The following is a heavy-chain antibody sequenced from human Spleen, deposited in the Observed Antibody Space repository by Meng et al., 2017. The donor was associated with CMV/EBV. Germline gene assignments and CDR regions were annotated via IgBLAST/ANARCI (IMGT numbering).Heavy chain of an antibody. CDR1: GFTFSSYW. V-gene: IGHV3-7*04. CDR3: ARGNGFLAYFDY. CDR2: MKQDGSEK. D-gene: IGHD3-3*01. J-gene: IGHJ4*02. Sequence: GESLKISCAASGFTFSSYWMSWVRQTPGKGLEWVATMKQDGSEKYYADSVKGRFTISRDNAKNSLYLQMNSLRAEDTAVYYCARGNGFLAYFDYWGQGTLVTVSS.